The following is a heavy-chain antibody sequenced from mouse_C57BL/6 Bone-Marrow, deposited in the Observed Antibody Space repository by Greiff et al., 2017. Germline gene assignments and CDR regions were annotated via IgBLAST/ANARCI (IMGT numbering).Heavy chain of an antibody. D-gene: IGHD1-1*01. CDR2: IWWDDDK. CDR3: ARIPLYGSSSWFAY. V-gene: IGHV8-8*01. J-gene: IGHJ3*01. CDR1: GFSLSTFGMG. Sequence: QVQLKESGPGILQPSQTLSLTCSFSGFSLSTFGMGVGWIRQPSGKGLEWLAHIWWDDDKYYNPALKSRLTISKDTSKNQVFLKIANVDTADTATYYCARIPLYGSSSWFAYWGQGTLVTVSA.